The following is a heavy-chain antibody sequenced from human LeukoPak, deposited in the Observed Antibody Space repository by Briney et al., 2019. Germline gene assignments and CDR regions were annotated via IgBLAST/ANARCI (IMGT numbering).Heavy chain of an antibody. V-gene: IGHV4-34*01. J-gene: IGHJ5*02. D-gene: IGHD5-24*01. Sequence: SETLSLTCTVSGGSINSYYWSWIRQPPGKGLEWIGEINHSGSTNYNPSLKSRVTISVDTSKNQFSLKLSSVTAADTAVYYCARDRLQLQSWGQGTLVTVSS. CDR1: GGSINSYY. CDR2: INHSGST. CDR3: ARDRLQLQS.